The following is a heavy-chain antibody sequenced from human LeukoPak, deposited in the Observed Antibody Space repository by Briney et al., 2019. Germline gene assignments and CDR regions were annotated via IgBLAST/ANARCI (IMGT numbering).Heavy chain of an antibody. Sequence: SETLSLTCAVYGGSFSGYYWSWIRQPPGKGLEWIGEINHSGSTNYNPSLKSRVTISVDTSKNQFSLKLSSVTAADTAVYYCARGIGDWYNVHYFDYWGQGTLVTVSS. J-gene: IGHJ4*02. CDR3: ARGIGDWYNVHYFDY. V-gene: IGHV4-34*01. CDR2: INHSGST. D-gene: IGHD1/OR15-1a*01. CDR1: GGSFSGYY.